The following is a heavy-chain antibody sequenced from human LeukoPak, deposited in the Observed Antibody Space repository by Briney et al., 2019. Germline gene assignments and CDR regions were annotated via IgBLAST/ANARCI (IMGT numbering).Heavy chain of an antibody. CDR3: AKSNGYGLVYI. CDR2: IFYSGST. Sequence: GSLRLSCAASGFPFSTFWMSWVRQPPGKGPEGIGNIFYSGSTYYSPSLKSRVTISLDTSRSQFSLKLNSVTAADTAVYYCAKSNGYGLVYIWGQGTMGTVSS. V-gene: IGHV4-4*02. J-gene: IGHJ3*02. CDR1: GFPFSTFW. D-gene: IGHD3-10*01.